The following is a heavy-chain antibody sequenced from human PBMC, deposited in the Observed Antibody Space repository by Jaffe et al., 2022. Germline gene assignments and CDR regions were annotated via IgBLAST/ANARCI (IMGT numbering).Heavy chain of an antibody. CDR1: GYSFTSYW. CDR2: IYPGDSDT. CDR3: VRERSSSWYVLYYFDY. J-gene: IGHJ4*02. Sequence: EVQLVQSGAEVKKPGESLKISCKGSGYSFTSYWIGWVRQMPGKGLEWMGIIYPGDSDTRYSPSFQGQVTISADKSISTAYLQWSSLKASDTAMYYCVRERSSSWYVLYYFDYWGQGTLVTVSS. V-gene: IGHV5-51*03. D-gene: IGHD6-13*01.